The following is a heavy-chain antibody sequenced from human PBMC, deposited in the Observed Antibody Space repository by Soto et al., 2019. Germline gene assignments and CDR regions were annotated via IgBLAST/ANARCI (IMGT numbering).Heavy chain of an antibody. D-gene: IGHD2-2*03. V-gene: IGHV3-7*01. CDR1: GFTFSSYW. J-gene: IGHJ6*02. CDR2: IKQDGSEK. Sequence: GGSLRLSCAASGFTFSSYWMSWVRQAPGKGLEWVDNIKQDGSEKYYVDSVKGRFTISRDNAKNSLYLQMNSLRAEDTAVYYCARVQWMHYYYYGRDVWGQGTTDNVSS. CDR3: ARVQWMHYYYYGRDV.